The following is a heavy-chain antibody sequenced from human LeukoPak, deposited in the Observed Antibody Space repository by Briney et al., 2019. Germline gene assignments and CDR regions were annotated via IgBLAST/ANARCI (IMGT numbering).Heavy chain of an antibody. CDR2: IYHSGRGNT. CDR1: GGSISSSNW. Sequence: SETLSLTCAVSGGSISSSNWWIWLRQPPGEGLEWIGEIYHSGRGNTNYNPSLKSRATISIDNAKNQFSLKLRSVTAADTAVYYCARAEMTIMTIVVIITNWYFDLWGRGTLVTVSS. J-gene: IGHJ2*01. V-gene: IGHV4/OR15-8*02. D-gene: IGHD3-22*01. CDR3: ARAEMTIMTIVVIITNWYFDL.